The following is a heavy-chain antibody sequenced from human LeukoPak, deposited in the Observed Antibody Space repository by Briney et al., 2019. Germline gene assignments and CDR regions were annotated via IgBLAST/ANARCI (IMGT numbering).Heavy chain of an antibody. V-gene: IGHV3-64*01. CDR3: ARERMERDGYNYLDY. CDR1: GFTFSSYA. D-gene: IGHD5-24*01. CDR2: ISSNGGST. J-gene: IGHJ4*02. Sequence: GGSPRLSCAASGFTFSSYAMHWVRQAPGKGLEYVSAISSNGGSTYYANSVKGRFTISRDNSKNTLRLQMGSLRAEDMAVYYCARERMERDGYNYLDYWGQGTLVAVSS.